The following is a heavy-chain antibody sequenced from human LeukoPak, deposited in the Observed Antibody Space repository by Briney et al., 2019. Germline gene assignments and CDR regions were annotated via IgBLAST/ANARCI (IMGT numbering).Heavy chain of an antibody. J-gene: IGHJ6*03. V-gene: IGHV3-69-1*01. CDR3: ARVSFCSTSSCYRYMDL. D-gene: IGHD2-2*01. CDR1: GFTFSEYG. CDR2: ITSGVNI. Sequence: PGGSMRLSCGGSGFTFSEYGVNWVRQAPGKGLEWVSYITSGVNIYYADSVKGRFTISRDNAKKSTYLQMNSLRAEDTAVYYCARVSFCSTSSCYRYMDLWGKGTTVTVSS.